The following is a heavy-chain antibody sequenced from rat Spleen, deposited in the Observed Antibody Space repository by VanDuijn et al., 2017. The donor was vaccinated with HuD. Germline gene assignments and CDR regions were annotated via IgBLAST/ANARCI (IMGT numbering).Heavy chain of an antibody. CDR1: GFTFSNYD. CDR3: KTNANWFPY. J-gene: IGHJ3*01. CDR2: INYDGSST. Sequence: EVQLVESGGGLVQPGRSMKLSCAASGFTFSNYDMAWVRQAPTKGLEWVASINYDGSSTYYRESAKGRFTISRNNAKSTLSLQMDSLTSEDTATNYFKTNANWFPYLGQGNLVTVAA. V-gene: IGHV5-20*01.